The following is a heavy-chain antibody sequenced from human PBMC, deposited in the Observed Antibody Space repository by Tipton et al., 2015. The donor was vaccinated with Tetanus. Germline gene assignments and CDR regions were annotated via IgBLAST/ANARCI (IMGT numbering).Heavy chain of an antibody. Sequence: TLSLTCTVSGGSVSGSSHYWSWIRQPPGKQLEWVGYIYHSGNTNYNPSLKSRVTISFGTSKNQFSLNLESVTPADTAVYYCARANNGIHKKGPFDSWGQGTLVIVSS. V-gene: IGHV4-61*01. J-gene: IGHJ4*02. CDR3: ARANNGIHKKGPFDS. CDR1: GGSVSGSSHY. D-gene: IGHD1-14*01. CDR2: IYHSGNT.